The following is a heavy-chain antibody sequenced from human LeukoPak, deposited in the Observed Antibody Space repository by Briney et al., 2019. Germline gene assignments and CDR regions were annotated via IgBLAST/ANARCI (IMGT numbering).Heavy chain of an antibody. D-gene: IGHD3-22*01. Sequence: AGGSLRLSCAVSGLTLSHYGKSWARQSTGRGLECVTDFSDRGGSTKYADSEKGQFTITRDNSKNTLFLQMNSLRAEDTAVYFCAKRGVVIRVILVGFHKEAYYFDSWGQGALVTVPS. V-gene: IGHV3-23*01. CDR3: AKRGVVIRVILVGFHKEAYYFDS. CDR1: GLTLSHYG. CDR2: FSDRGGST. J-gene: IGHJ4*02.